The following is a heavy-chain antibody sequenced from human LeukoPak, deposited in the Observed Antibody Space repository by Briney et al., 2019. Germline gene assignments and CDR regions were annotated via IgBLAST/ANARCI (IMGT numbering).Heavy chain of an antibody. CDR3: ARDRKRRTSADSSYNWFDP. V-gene: IGHV1-2*02. J-gene: IGHJ5*02. Sequence: ASVKVSCKASGYTFTGYYMHWVRQAPGQGLEWMGWINPSSGGTNYAQKFQGRVTMTRDTSISTAYMELSRLRSDDTAVYYCARDRKRRTSADSSYNWFDPWGQGTLVTVSS. D-gene: IGHD3-22*01. CDR2: INPSSGGT. CDR1: GYTFTGYY.